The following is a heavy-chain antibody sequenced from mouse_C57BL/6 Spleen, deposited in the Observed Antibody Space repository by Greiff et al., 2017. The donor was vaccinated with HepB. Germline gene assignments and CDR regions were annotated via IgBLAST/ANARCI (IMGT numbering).Heavy chain of an antibody. V-gene: IGHV1-75*01. CDR2: IFPGSGST. Sequence: QVQLQQSGPELVKPGASVKISCKASGYTFTDYYINWVKQRPGQGLEWIGWIFPGSGSTYYNEKFKGKATLTVDKSSSTAYMLLSSLTSEDSAVYFCARRYYYGSSYGYYFDYWGQGTTLTVSS. J-gene: IGHJ2*01. CDR3: ARRYYYGSSYGYYFDY. CDR1: GYTFTDYY. D-gene: IGHD1-1*01.